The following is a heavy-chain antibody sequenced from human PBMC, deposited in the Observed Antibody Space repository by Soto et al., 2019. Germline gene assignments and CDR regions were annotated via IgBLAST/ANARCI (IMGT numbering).Heavy chain of an antibody. J-gene: IGHJ4*02. CDR2: IYYSGST. V-gene: IGHV4-59*01. CDR3: ARSPLASIVGATAFDY. Sequence: QVQLQESGPGLVKPSETLSLTCTVSGGSISSYYWSLIRQPPGKGLEWIGYIYYSGSTNYNPSLKSRVTISVDTSKNQFSLKLSSVTAADTAVYYCARSPLASIVGATAFDYWGQGTLVTVSS. CDR1: GGSISSYY. D-gene: IGHD1-26*01.